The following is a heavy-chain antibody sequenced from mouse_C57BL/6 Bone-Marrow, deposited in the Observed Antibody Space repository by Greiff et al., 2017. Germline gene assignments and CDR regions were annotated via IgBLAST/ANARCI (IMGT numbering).Heavy chain of an antibody. CDR1: GYTFTSYW. Sequence: QVQLKQPGAELVMPGASVKLSCKASGYTFTSYWMHWVKQRPGQGLEWIGEIDPSDSYTNYNQKFKGKSTLTVDKSSSTAYMQLSSLTSEDSAVYYCARGGAITTVVDWYFDVWGTGTTVTVSS. CDR3: ARGGAITTVVDWYFDV. D-gene: IGHD1-1*01. CDR2: IDPSDSYT. V-gene: IGHV1-69*01. J-gene: IGHJ1*03.